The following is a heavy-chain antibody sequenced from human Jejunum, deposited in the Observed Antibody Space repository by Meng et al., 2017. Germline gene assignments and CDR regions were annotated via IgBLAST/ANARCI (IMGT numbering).Heavy chain of an antibody. D-gene: IGHD2-15*01. CDR2: ISSSSNYI. J-gene: IGHJ4*02. V-gene: IGHV3-21*01. Sequence: GGSLRLSCAASGFTFSNYRMNWVRQAPGKGLEWVSSISSSSNYIYYADSLTGRFTISRDNAKNSLFLQINSLRAEDTAVYYCARDLTSSGGGRYLFDSWGQGTLVTVSS. CDR1: GFTFSNYR. CDR3: ARDLTSSGGGRYLFDS.